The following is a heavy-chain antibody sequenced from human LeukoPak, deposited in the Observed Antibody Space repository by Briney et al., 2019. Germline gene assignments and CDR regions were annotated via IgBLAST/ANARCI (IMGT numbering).Heavy chain of an antibody. Sequence: SGPTLVNPTQTLTLTCTFSGFSLSTSEVGVGWIRQPPGKALEWLALIYWDDDKRYSPSLKSRLTITKDTSKNQVVLTLSDVDPVDTATYYCAHRGVKTVPRPYNCLDPWGQGTLVTVSS. V-gene: IGHV2-5*02. CDR2: IYWDDDK. CDR3: AHRGVKTVPRPYNCLDP. J-gene: IGHJ5*02. D-gene: IGHD2-2*01. CDR1: GFSLSTSEVG.